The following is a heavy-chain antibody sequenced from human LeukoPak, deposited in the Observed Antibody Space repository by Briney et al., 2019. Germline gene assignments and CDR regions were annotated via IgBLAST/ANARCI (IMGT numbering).Heavy chain of an antibody. CDR2: INPSGGST. CDR3: ARSPYYYDSSGSRKDAFDI. D-gene: IGHD3-22*01. J-gene: IGHJ3*02. V-gene: IGHV1-46*01. Sequence: ASVKVSCKASGYTFTSYYMHWVRQAPGQGLEWMGIINPSGGSTSYAQKFQGRVTMTRDMSTSTVYMELSSLRSEDTAVYYCARSPYYYDSSGSRKDAFDIWGQGTMVTVSS. CDR1: GYTFTSYY.